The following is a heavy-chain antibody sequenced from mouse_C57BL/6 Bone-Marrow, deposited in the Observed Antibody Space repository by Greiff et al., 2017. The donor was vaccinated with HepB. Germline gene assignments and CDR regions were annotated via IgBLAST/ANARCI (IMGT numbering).Heavy chain of an antibody. CDR1: GFSFNTYA. CDR2: IRSKSNNYAT. D-gene: IGHD1-1*01. V-gene: IGHV10-1*01. CDR3: VRQGYYGEFAY. J-gene: IGHJ3*01. Sequence: VQLQQSGGGLVQPKGSLKLSCAASGFSFNTYAMNWVRQAPGKGLEWVARIRSKSNNYATYYADSVKDRFTISRDDSESMLYLQMNNLKTEDTAMYYCVRQGYYGEFAYWGQGTLVTVSA.